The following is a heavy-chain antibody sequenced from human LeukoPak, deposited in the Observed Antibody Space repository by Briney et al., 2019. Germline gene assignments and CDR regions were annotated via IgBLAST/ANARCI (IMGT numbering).Heavy chain of an antibody. V-gene: IGHV3-21*01. CDR3: AREGQPYYDFWSGYPDFDY. Sequence: PGGSLRLSCAASGFTFSSYSINSVRQAPGKGLELVSSISSSSRYIYYADSVKGRFTIYRDSDKNSLYLQMNSLRAEDTAVYYCAREGQPYYDFWSGYPDFDYWGQGTLVTVSS. CDR1: GFTFSSYS. J-gene: IGHJ4*02. D-gene: IGHD3-3*01. CDR2: ISSSSRYI.